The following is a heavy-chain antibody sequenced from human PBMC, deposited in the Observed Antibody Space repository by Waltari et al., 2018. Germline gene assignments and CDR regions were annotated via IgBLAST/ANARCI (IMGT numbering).Heavy chain of an antibody. CDR3: ARFSEVQGYFDL. V-gene: IGHV1-69*01. J-gene: IGHJ2*01. CDR2: SIPIFGTA. Sequence: QVQLVQSGAEVKKPGSSVKVSCKASGGTFSSYAIRWVRQAPGQGLEWMGGSIPIFGTAKYARKFQGRVTITADESTSTAYMELSSLRSEDTAVYYCARFSEVQGYFDLWGRGTLVTVSS. CDR1: GGTFSSYA.